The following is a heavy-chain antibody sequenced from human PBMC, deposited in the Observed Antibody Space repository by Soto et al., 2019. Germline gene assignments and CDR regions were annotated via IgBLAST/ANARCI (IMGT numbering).Heavy chain of an antibody. J-gene: IGHJ4*02. CDR1: GGSISSSNW. D-gene: IGHD4-17*01. CDR2: ISHSGST. V-gene: IGHV4-4*02. Sequence: QVQLQESGPGLVKPSGTLSLTCAVSGGSISSSNWWSWVRQPPGKGLEWIGEISHSGSTNYNPSLKSRVTLSVDKSKNQFSLTLSSVTAADTALYYCTIRTTVTTRLGYWGQGTLVTVSS. CDR3: TIRTTVTTRLGY.